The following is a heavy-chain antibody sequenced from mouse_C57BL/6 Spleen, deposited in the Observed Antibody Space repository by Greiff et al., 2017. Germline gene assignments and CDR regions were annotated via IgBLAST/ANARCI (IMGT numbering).Heavy chain of an antibody. D-gene: IGHD1-1*01. V-gene: IGHV1-82*01. CDR3: AREDYYGSSYGGNY. CDR2: IYPGDGDT. CDR1: GYAFSSSW. Sequence: LVKPGASVKISCKASGYAFSSSWMNWVKQRPGKGLEWIGRIYPGDGDTNYNGKFKGKATLTADKSSSTAYMQLSSLTSEDSAVYFCAREDYYGSSYGGNYWGQGTTLTVSS. J-gene: IGHJ2*01.